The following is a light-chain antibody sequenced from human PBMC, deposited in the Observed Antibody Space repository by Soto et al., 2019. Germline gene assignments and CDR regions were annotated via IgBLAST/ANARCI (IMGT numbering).Light chain of an antibody. CDR3: QQYGSSGT. CDR1: QSVSNNY. Sequence: EIVLTQSPDTLSLSPGDRATLSCRASQSVSNNYLAWSQQKPGQAPRLLIYGASNRATGIPDRFSGSGSGTDFTLTISRLEPEDFAVYYCQQYGSSGTFGQGTKVDIK. CDR2: GAS. J-gene: IGKJ1*01. V-gene: IGKV3-20*01.